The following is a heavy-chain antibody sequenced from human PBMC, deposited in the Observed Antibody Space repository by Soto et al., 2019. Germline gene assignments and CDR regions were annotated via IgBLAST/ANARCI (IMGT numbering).Heavy chain of an antibody. V-gene: IGHV4-30-2*01. CDR1: GDSINSRGYS. Sequence: QLQLQESGSGLVKASQTLSLTCAVSGDSINSRGYSWSWIRQPPGKVLEWIGYISHSGTTYYNPSLKSRLSISMDRSTNQFSLKLKSVSAADTAVYYCARAPHRIVVVTAIPSYFDYWGQGVLVTVSS. CDR3: ARAPHRIVVVTAIPSYFDY. J-gene: IGHJ4*02. D-gene: IGHD2-21*02. CDR2: ISHSGTT.